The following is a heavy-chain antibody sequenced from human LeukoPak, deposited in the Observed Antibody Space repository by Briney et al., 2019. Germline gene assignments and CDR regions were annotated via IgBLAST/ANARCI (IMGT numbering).Heavy chain of an antibody. CDR1: GFTFSSYA. V-gene: IGHV3-23*01. CDR2: ISGSGGST. D-gene: IGHD3-10*01. CDR3: AEDRVPYYYGSGRTTEFDY. J-gene: IGHJ4*02. Sequence: GGSLRLSCAASGFTFSSYAMSWVRQAPGKGLEWVSAISGSGGSTYYADSVKGRFTISRDNSKNTLYLQMNSLRAEDTAVYYCAEDRVPYYYGSGRTTEFDYWGQGTLVTVSS.